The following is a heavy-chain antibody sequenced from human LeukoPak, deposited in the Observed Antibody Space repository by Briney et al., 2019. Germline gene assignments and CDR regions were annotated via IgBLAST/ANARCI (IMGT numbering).Heavy chain of an antibody. CDR1: GYSVTGKW. D-gene: IGHD3-22*01. CDR2: IYPGDSDT. V-gene: IGHV5-51*01. CDR3: ARRRGWDFDSSGDDFDY. J-gene: IGHJ4*02. Sequence: GESLKISCKGSGYSVTGKWIAWVRQMPGKGLEWMGIIYPGDSDTKYSPSFQGQITISADKSINTAYLQWSSLKDSDTAIYYCARRRGWDFDSSGDDFDYWGQGTLVTVSS.